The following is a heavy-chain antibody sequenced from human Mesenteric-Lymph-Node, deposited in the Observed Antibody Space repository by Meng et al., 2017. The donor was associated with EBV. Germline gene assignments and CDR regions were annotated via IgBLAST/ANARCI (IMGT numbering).Heavy chain of an antibody. CDR1: GGSFSGYY. Sequence: QVYLQQWGAGLLKPSETLSLTCAVYGGSFSGYYWTWIRQSPGKGLEWIGESNQSGSTSYNPSLKSRVTISVDTSQNQFSLKLSSVTAADTAVYYCARGKTVGRSPWFDPWGQGTLVTVSS. V-gene: IGHV4-34*01. CDR3: ARGKTVGRSPWFDP. CDR2: SNQSGST. D-gene: IGHD4-11*01. J-gene: IGHJ5*02.